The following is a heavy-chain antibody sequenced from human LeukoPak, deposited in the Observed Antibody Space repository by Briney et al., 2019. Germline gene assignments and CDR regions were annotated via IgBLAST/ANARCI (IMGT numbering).Heavy chain of an antibody. CDR1: GFTFDDYG. CDR2: INWNGGST. CDR3: AKSHPRQTYCLDY. V-gene: IGHV3-20*04. Sequence: PGGSLRLSCAASGFTFDDYGMSWVRQAPGKGLEWVSGINWNGGSTGYADSVKGRFTISRDNSKNTLYLQMNSLRAEDTAVYYCAKSHPRQTYCLDYWGQGTLVTVSS. D-gene: IGHD2-8*02. J-gene: IGHJ4*02.